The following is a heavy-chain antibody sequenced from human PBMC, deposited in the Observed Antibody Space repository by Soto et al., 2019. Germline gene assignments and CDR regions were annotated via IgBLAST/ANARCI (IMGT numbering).Heavy chain of an antibody. CDR1: SDSISSYY. V-gene: IGHV4-59*08. CDR3: ARAVGDPLYYLDY. D-gene: IGHD6-19*01. J-gene: IGHJ4*02. Sequence: QVQLQESGPGLVMPSETLSLTCTVSSDSISSYYWIWIRQSPGKGLEWIGYTDYSGNTNYNPSLKSLVTISGDTSKNQFSLRLSSVTAADTAVYYCARAVGDPLYYLDYWGQGTLVTVSS. CDR2: TDYSGNT.